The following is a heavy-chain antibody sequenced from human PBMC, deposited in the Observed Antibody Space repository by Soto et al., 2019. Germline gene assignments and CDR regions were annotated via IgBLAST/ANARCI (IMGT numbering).Heavy chain of an antibody. V-gene: IGHV3-49*03. Sequence: GGSLRLSCTASGFTFGDYAMSWFRQAPGKGLEWVGFIRSKAHGGTTEYAASVKGRITMSRDDSKIIAYLQMNSLKTEDTAVYYCTRAYYDILPGPDAFDIWGQGTTVTVSS. CDR1: GFTFGDYA. CDR2: IRSKAHGGTT. J-gene: IGHJ3*02. CDR3: TRAYYDILPGPDAFDI. D-gene: IGHD3-9*01.